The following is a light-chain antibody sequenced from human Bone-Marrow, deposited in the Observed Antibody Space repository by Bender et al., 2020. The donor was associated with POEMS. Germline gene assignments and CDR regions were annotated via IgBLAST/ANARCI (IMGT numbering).Light chain of an antibody. CDR3: CSYTTSTTAV. CDR2: RDS. V-gene: IGLV3-9*01. J-gene: IGLJ3*02. Sequence: SYVLTQPPSVSVAPGQTATITCGGNNIGSKNVHWYQQKPGQAPVLVIYRDSNRPSGIPERFSGSNSGNTATLTISRAQAGDEADYYCCSYTTSTTAVFGGGTKLTVL. CDR1: NIGSKN.